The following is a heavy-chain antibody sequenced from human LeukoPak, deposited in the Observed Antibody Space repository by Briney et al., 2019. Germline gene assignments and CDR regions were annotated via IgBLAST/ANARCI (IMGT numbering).Heavy chain of an antibody. D-gene: IGHD1-26*01. J-gene: IGHJ4*02. CDR3: ARRRTLSGSYYFDY. V-gene: IGHV3-21*01. CDR2: ISSSSSYI. CDR1: GFTFSSYS. Sequence: EGSLRLSCAASGFTFSSYSMNWVRQAPGKGLEWVSSISSSSSYIYYADSVKGRFTISRDNAKNSLYLQMNSLRAEDTAVYYCARRRTLSGSYYFDYWGQGTLVTVSS.